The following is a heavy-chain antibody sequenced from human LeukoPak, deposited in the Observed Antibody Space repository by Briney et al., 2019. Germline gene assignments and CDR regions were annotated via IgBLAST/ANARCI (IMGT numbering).Heavy chain of an antibody. Sequence: ASVKVSCKASGYTFTGFYMHWVRQAPGQGLEWMGWINPDSGGTSYARKFQGRVTLTRDTSISTAYMDLSRLRSDDTAVYYCARDHGSGSYYVMSVWGQGTLVTVSS. J-gene: IGHJ4*02. CDR3: ARDHGSGSYYVMSV. CDR2: INPDSGGT. D-gene: IGHD3-10*01. V-gene: IGHV1-2*02. CDR1: GYTFTGFY.